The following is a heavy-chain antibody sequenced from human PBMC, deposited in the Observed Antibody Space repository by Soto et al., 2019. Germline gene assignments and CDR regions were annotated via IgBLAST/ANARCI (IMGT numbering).Heavy chain of an antibody. V-gene: IGHV1-2*02. CDR2: IDLDIGAT. J-gene: IGHJ4*02. Sequence: QVQMVQSGAEVKKPGASVKVSCKASGHTFTGHHMHWVRQARGQGLEWMGLIDLDIGATKYAQKFQGRVTSTSDTSITTAYMELRGLRSDDTAVYYCALEPTGTAGFDYWGQGTLVTVSS. D-gene: IGHD2-21*02. CDR1: GHTFTGHH. CDR3: ALEPTGTAGFDY.